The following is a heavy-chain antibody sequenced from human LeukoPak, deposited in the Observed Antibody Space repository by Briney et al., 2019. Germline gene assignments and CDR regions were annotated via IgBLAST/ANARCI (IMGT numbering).Heavy chain of an antibody. D-gene: IGHD3-16*01. Sequence: GGSLRLSCAASGFTFISYWMHWVRQAPGKGLVWVSRINSDGSTTSYAASVKGRFTISRDTAKNTLYLQMNSLRAEDTAVYYCARGSAYHIYWGQGTLVTVSS. V-gene: IGHV3-74*01. J-gene: IGHJ4*02. CDR3: ARGSAYHIY. CDR1: GFTFISYW. CDR2: INSDGSTT.